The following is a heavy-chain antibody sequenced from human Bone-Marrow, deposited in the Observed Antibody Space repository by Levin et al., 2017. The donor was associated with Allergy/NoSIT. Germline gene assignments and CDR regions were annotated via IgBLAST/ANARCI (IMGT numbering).Heavy chain of an antibody. J-gene: IGHJ6*02. CDR3: ARSSKSGFYYGLDV. D-gene: IGHD4-11*01. CDR2: ISSSGFSI. V-gene: IGHV3-11*01. CDR1: GFTFSDHY. Sequence: RGSLRLSCAASGFTFSDHYMTWIRQRPGKGLEWVSYISSSGFSIHYADSVKGRVTISRDNAKKSMYLEMNSLGGEDTAVYYCARSSKSGFYYGLDVWGQGTTVTVFS.